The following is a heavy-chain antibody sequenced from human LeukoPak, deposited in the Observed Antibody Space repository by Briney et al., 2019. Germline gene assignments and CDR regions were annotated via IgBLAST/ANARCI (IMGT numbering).Heavy chain of an antibody. CDR3: ARAPRGGVNDAFDI. D-gene: IGHD3-16*01. V-gene: IGHV3-21*01. CDR1: GFSFSTHS. CDR2: ITRSASYI. Sequence: PGGSLRLSCAASGFSFSTHSMNWVRQAPGKGLEWVSSITRSASYIYYGDSVKGRFTISRDKAKNSLFLQMNSLRVEDSAVYYCARAPRGGVNDAFDIWGQGTMVTVSS. J-gene: IGHJ3*02.